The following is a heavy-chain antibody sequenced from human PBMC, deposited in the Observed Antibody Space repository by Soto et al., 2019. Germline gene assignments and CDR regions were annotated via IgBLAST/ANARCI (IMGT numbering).Heavy chain of an antibody. V-gene: IGHV3-7*01. Sequence: GGSLRLSCAASGFTFSSYWMSWVRQAPGKGLEWVANIKQDGSEKYYVDSVKGRFTIPRDKAKNSLYLQMSSLRAEGTAVYYCARGSYGMDVWGQGTTVTVSS. CDR2: IKQDGSEK. CDR3: ARGSYGMDV. CDR1: GFTFSSYW. J-gene: IGHJ6*02.